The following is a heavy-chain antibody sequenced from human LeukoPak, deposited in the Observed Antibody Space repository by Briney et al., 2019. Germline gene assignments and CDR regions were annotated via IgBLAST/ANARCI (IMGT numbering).Heavy chain of an antibody. Sequence: GWCLRLSCAASGFTFSSYWMHWVRQAPGKGLVWVSRINSDGSSTSYADSVKGRFTISRDNAKNTLYLQMNSLRAEDTAVYYCARGGGYDSSGYTWFDPWGQGTLVTVSS. CDR3: ARGGGYDSSGYTWFDP. CDR1: GFTFSSYW. D-gene: IGHD3-22*01. V-gene: IGHV3-74*01. CDR2: INSDGSST. J-gene: IGHJ5*02.